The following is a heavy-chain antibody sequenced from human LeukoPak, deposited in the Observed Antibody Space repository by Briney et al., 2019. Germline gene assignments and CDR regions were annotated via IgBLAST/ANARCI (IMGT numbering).Heavy chain of an antibody. Sequence: GGSLRLSCAASGFTFSSYAMSWVRQAPGKGLEWVSAISGSGGSTYYAGSVKGRFTISRDNSKNTLYLQMNSLRAEDTAVYYCAKDEGYYYDSSGPGDWGQGTLVTVSS. CDR1: GFTFSSYA. CDR3: AKDEGYYYDSSGPGD. J-gene: IGHJ4*02. D-gene: IGHD3-22*01. CDR2: ISGSGGST. V-gene: IGHV3-23*01.